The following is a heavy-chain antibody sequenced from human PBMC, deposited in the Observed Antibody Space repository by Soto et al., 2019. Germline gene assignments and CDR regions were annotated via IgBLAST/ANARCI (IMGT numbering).Heavy chain of an antibody. CDR3: VQRAVYSGSYWVGGYFDY. V-gene: IGHV2-5*02. Sequence: QITLKESGPARVKPTQTLSLTCTFSGFSLSTSGVGVDWIRQPPGKALEWIALIYWDDDKRYNPSLKSRLTIIKHTSENQVLLTMTHMDPVDTATYYCVQRAVYSGSYWVGGYFDYWGQGILVTISS. D-gene: IGHD1-26*01. CDR2: IYWDDDK. CDR1: GFSLSTSGVG. J-gene: IGHJ4*02.